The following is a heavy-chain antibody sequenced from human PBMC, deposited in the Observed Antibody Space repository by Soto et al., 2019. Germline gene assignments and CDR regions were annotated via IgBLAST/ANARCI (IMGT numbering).Heavy chain of an antibody. J-gene: IGHJ3*02. D-gene: IGHD3-22*01. CDR2: ISYDGSSK. Sequence: GGSLRLSCAASGFTFSSYAMHWVRQAPGKGLEWVAVISYDGSSKYYADSVKGRFTISRDNSKNTLYLQMNSLRAEDTAVYYCARDKGDREYYYDSSGYYVGAFDIWGQGTMVTVSS. V-gene: IGHV3-30-3*01. CDR1: GFTFSSYA. CDR3: ARDKGDREYYYDSSGYYVGAFDI.